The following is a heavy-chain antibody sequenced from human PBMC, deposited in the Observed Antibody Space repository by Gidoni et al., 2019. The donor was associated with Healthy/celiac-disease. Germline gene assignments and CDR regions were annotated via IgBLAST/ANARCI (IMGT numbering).Heavy chain of an antibody. CDR1: GFTFSSYA. Sequence: EVQLLESGGGLVPPGGSLRLSCAASGFTFSSYAMSWVRQAPGKGLEWVLAISGSGGSTYYADSVKGRFTISRDNSKNTLYLQMNSLRAEDTAVYYCAKDSRYYYDSSGYPDYWGQGTLVTVSS. CDR3: AKDSRYYYDSSGYPDY. V-gene: IGHV3-23*01. D-gene: IGHD3-22*01. CDR2: ISGSGGST. J-gene: IGHJ4*02.